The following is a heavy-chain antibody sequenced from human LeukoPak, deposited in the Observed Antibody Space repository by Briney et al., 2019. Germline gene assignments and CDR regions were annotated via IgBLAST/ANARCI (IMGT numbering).Heavy chain of an antibody. V-gene: IGHV1-3*01. J-gene: IGHJ3*02. CDR1: GYTFTSYA. Sequence: ASVKVSCKASGYTFTSYAMHWVRQAPGQRLEWMGWINAGNGNTKYSQEFQGRVTITRDTSASTAYMELSRLRSDDTAVYYCAREGYDSGAFDIWGQGTMVTVSS. D-gene: IGHD5-12*01. CDR2: INAGNGNT. CDR3: AREGYDSGAFDI.